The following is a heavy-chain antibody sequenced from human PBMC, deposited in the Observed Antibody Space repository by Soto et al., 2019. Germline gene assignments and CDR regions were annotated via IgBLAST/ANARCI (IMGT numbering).Heavy chain of an antibody. Sequence: GGSLRLSCAASGFTFSSYDMLWVRQATGKGLEWVSGIGIAGDTYYPGSVKGRFSITRDNAKNSLYLQMNSLRAGDTAVYYCTRGALSDNWFDPWGQGTLVTVSS. J-gene: IGHJ5*02. CDR1: GFTFSSYD. V-gene: IGHV3-13*01. CDR2: IGIAGDT. CDR3: TRGALSDNWFDP.